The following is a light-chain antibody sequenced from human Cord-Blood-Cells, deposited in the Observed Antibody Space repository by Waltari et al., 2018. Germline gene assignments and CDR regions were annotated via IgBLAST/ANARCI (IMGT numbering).Light chain of an antibody. Sequence: DIQMTQSPSSLSASVGDRVTITCPASQSISSYLNWYQQKPGKAPKLPIYAASSLQSGVPSRFSGSGSGTDFTLTISSLQPEDFATYYCQQSYSTPLTFGGGTKVEIK. V-gene: IGKV1-39*01. J-gene: IGKJ4*01. CDR2: AAS. CDR3: QQSYSTPLT. CDR1: QSISSY.